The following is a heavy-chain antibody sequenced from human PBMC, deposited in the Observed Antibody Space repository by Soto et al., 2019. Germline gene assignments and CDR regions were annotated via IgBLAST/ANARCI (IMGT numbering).Heavy chain of an antibody. V-gene: IGHV6-1*01. J-gene: IGHJ4*02. CDR1: GDSVSRNSAS. Sequence: SQTLSLTCAISGDSVSRNSASWSWIRQSPSRGLEWLGRTYYRSKWYNDYALSIKSRITISPDTSKNQFSLHLTSVTPEDTAVYDGARTTLEAGHFYHWGQGTLVTVSS. D-gene: IGHD6-13*01. CDR2: TYYRSKWYN. CDR3: ARTTLEAGHFYH.